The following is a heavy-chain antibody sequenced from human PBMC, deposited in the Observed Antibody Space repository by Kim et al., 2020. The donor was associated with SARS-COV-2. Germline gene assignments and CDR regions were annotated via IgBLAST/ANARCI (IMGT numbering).Heavy chain of an antibody. CDR3: ARPLPFYSGSAFDY. CDR2: INSSGDT. J-gene: IGHJ4*02. V-gene: IGHV4-34*01. D-gene: IGHD3-10*01. Sequence: ETLSLTCAVYSGSFSGFYWSWIRQPPGKGLEWIGEINSSGDTNYNPSLKSRVAISVDTSKNQFSLKLRSVTAADTAVYYCARPLPFYSGSAFDYWGRGTLVTVSS. CDR1: SGSFSGFY.